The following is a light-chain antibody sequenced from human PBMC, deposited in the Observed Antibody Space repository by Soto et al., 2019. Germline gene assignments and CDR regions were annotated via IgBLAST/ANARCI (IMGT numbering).Light chain of an antibody. J-gene: IGLJ1*01. CDR1: SSIIGGNA. V-gene: IGLV1-44*01. Sequence: QSVLTQPPSASGTPRQRVTISCSGSSSIIGGNAVNWYQYLPGAVPQLLMYSNNQRPSGVPDRFSGSKSGTSASLSISGLQSEDEAEYYCAAWDDSLNGYVFGTGTKVIVL. CDR2: SNN. CDR3: AAWDDSLNGYV.